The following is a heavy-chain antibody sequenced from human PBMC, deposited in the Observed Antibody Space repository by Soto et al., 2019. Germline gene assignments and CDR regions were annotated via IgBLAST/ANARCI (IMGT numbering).Heavy chain of an antibody. Sequence: EVQLVESGGGLVQPGGSLRLSCAASGFTFSAHYMDWVRQAPGKGLEWVGRIRNRGQSHIADYAPSVKGRFFMSRDDSENSLHLQMNSLKTEDTAVYYCARDTHTALDYWGQGTLVTVSS. J-gene: IGHJ4*02. V-gene: IGHV3-72*01. CDR2: IRNRGQSHIA. D-gene: IGHD2-2*02. CDR1: GFTFSAHY. CDR3: ARDTHTALDY.